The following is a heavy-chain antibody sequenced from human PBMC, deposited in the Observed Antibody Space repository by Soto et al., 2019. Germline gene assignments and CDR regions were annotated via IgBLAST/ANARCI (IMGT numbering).Heavy chain of an antibody. CDR2: ISYDGSNK. D-gene: IGHD3-9*01. CDR3: GRDSGTFDWHYFDS. J-gene: IGHJ4*02. Sequence: GGSLRLSCAASRFTFSAHGMHWVRQAPGKGLEWVAGISYDGSNKYYADSMKGRFTISRDNSKSTLYLQMNSLRAEDTAVYYCGRDSGTFDWHYFDSWGQGTPVTVSS. CDR1: RFTFSAHG. V-gene: IGHV3-30*03.